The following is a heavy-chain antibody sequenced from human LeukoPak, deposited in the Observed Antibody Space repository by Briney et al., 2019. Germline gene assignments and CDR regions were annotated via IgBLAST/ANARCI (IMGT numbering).Heavy chain of an antibody. CDR2: IRSSGSPI. J-gene: IGHJ4*02. CDR3: VRDPDALDF. CDR1: GVTFSSYS. V-gene: IGHV3-48*02. Sequence: GGSLRLSCAASGVTFSSYSMTWVRQAPGKGLEWVSYIRSSGSPIYYADSVRGRFTISRDNAKNSLYLQMNSLRDEDTAVYYCVRDPDALDFWGQGTPVTVSS.